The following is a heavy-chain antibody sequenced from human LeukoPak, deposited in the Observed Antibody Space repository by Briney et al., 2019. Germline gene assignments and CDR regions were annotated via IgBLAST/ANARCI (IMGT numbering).Heavy chain of an antibody. CDR2: ISSSTSRI. CDR3: ARDIHWAFDY. J-gene: IGHJ4*02. Sequence: GGSLRLSCGASGFTFNSYSMNWVSQAPGKGLEWVSYISSSTSRIYYADSVKGRFTISRDSARRSLFLQMNSLRDEDTAVYYCARDIHWAFDYWGQGTLVTVSS. V-gene: IGHV3-48*02. CDR1: GFTFNSYS. D-gene: IGHD7-27*01.